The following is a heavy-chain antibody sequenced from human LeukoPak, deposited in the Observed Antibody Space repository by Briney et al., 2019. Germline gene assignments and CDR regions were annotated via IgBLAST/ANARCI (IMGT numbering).Heavy chain of an antibody. D-gene: IGHD3-10*01. CDR1: GGSISSSY. CDR2: VHYAESS. CDR3: AGYGSRSSYKAFDY. J-gene: IGHJ4*02. V-gene: IGHV4-59*01. Sequence: SETLSLTCIVSGGSISSSYWSWIRQSPGKGLEWIGYVHYAESSYYNPSLKSQVTLSVDTSKNQFSLRLSSVTAADTAVYYCAGYGSRSSYKAFDYWGQGTLVTVSS.